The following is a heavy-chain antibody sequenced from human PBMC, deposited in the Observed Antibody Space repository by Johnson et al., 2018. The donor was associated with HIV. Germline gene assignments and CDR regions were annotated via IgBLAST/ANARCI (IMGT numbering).Heavy chain of an antibody. J-gene: IGHJ3*02. CDR1: GFTFSNYG. V-gene: IGHV3-33*01. CDR3: ARDWEGYAFDI. Sequence: QVQLMESGGGVVQPGKSLRLSCAESGFTFSNYGMHWVRQAPGKGLEWVAVIRYDGTNKYYADSVKGRFTISRDNSKNTLHLQMNRLRAQDTAVYYCARDWEGYAFDIWGQGTMVTVSS. CDR2: IRYDGTNK. D-gene: IGHD1-26*01.